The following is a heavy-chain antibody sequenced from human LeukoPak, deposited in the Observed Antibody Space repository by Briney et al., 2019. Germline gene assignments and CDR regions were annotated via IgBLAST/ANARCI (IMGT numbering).Heavy chain of an antibody. D-gene: IGHD1-1*01. CDR1: GYSISSGYY. CDR3: ARRRGYGAFDI. Sequence: SETLSLTCAVSGYSISSGYYWGWIRQPPGKGLEWIGSIYHSGSTYYNPSLKSRVTISVDTSKNQFSLKLSSVTAADTAVYYCARRRGYGAFDIWGQGTMVTVSS. CDR2: IYHSGST. V-gene: IGHV4-38-2*01. J-gene: IGHJ3*02.